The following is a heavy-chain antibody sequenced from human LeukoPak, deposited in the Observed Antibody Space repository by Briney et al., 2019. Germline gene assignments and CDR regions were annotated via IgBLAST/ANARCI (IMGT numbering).Heavy chain of an antibody. V-gene: IGHV1-46*01. CDR1: GYTFTRYY. Sequence: ASVKVSCKASGYTFTRYYMHWVRQAPGQGLEWMGIINSSGGSTSYAQKFQGRVTMTRDTSMSTVYMELSSLRSEDTAVYYRAGDLDYGGSHLMVYWGQGTLVTVSS. J-gene: IGHJ4*02. D-gene: IGHD4-23*01. CDR3: AGDLDYGGSHLMVY. CDR2: INSSGGST.